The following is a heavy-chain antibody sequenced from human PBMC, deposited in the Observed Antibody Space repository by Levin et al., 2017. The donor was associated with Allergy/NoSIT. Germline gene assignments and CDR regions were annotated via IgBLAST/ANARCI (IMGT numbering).Heavy chain of an antibody. D-gene: IGHD1-26*01. CDR3: AKDLDGFYSGSYRGAFDI. Sequence: GESLKISCAASGFTFSSYGMHWVRQAPGKGLEWVAVISYDGSNKYYADSVKGRFTISRDNSKNTLYLQMNSLRAEDTAVYYCAKDLDGFYSGSYRGAFDIWGQGTMVTVSS. CDR1: GFTFSSYG. V-gene: IGHV3-30*18. J-gene: IGHJ3*02. CDR2: ISYDGSNK.